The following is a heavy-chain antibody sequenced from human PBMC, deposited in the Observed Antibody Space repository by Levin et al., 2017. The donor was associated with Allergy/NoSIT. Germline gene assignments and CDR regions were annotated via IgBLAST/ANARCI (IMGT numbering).Heavy chain of an antibody. Sequence: GESLKISCKGSGYSFTSYWIGWVRQMPGKGLEWMGIIYPGDSDTRYSPSFQGQVTISADKSISTAYLQWSSLKASDTAMYYCARLFQHSSSQGWFDPWGQGTLVTVSS. CDR3: ARLFQHSSSQGWFDP. CDR1: GYSFTSYW. J-gene: IGHJ5*02. V-gene: IGHV5-51*01. D-gene: IGHD6-6*01. CDR2: IYPGDSDT.